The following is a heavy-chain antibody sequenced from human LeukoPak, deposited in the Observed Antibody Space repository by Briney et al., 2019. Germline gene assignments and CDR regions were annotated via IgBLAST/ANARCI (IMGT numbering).Heavy chain of an antibody. J-gene: IGHJ4*02. CDR2: INPNSGGT. D-gene: IGHD5-18*01. CDR1: GYTFTDYY. Sequence: AASVRVSCKASGYTFTDYYMHWVRQAPGQGLQWMGWINPNSGGTNYAQKFQGRVTMTSDTSINTAYMELSSLRSDDTAVYYCAKDTAMAYYFDYWGQGTLVTVSS. V-gene: IGHV1-2*02. CDR3: AKDTAMAYYFDY.